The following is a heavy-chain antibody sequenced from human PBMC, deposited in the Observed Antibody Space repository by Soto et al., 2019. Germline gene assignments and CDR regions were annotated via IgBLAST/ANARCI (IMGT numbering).Heavy chain of an antibody. CDR3: ARDEEANPWYVLDY. CDR2: INRDGSER. CDR1: GFTFSSYW. D-gene: IGHD3-10*02. Sequence: EVHLEESGGGLVQPGGSLRLSCAASGFTFSSYWMHWVRQAPGEGLVWGSLINRDGSERKYADSVKGRFTISRDDAKSTVYLQMDSLRAEDTAVYYCARDEEANPWYVLDYWGLGTLVTVSS. V-gene: IGHV3-74*01. J-gene: IGHJ4*02.